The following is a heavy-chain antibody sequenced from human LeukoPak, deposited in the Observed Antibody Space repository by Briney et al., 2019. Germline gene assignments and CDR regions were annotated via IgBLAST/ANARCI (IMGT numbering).Heavy chain of an antibody. CDR2: ISGSSRYI. D-gene: IGHD5-18*01. Sequence: PGGSLRLSCAASGFTVSSNYMSWVRQTPGKGLEWVSSISGSSRYIYYADSVKGRFTISRDNAKNSLYLQMNSLRAEDTAVYYCARDLDPLEYNYVGYWGQGTLVTVSS. CDR1: GFTVSSNY. J-gene: IGHJ4*02. CDR3: ARDLDPLEYNYVGY. V-gene: IGHV3-21*01.